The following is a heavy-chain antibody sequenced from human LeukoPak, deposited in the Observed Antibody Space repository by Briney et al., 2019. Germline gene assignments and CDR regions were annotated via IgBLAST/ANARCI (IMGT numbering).Heavy chain of an antibody. V-gene: IGHV3-7*05. CDR1: GFTFSSYW. CDR2: IKQDGSEK. D-gene: IGHD2-21*02. J-gene: IGHJ4*02. Sequence: GGSLRLSCAASGFTFSSYWMSWVRQAPGKGLEWVANIKQDGSEKYYVDSVKGRFTISRANAKNSLYLQMNSLRAEDTAVYYCARDPIVVVTGFDYWGQGTLVTVSS. CDR3: ARDPIVVVTGFDY.